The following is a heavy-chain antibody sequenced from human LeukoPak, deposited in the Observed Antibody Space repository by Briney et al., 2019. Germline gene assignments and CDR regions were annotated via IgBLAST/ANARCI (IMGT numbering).Heavy chain of an antibody. V-gene: IGHV1-18*04. CDR2: ISAYNGNT. Sequence: GASVNVSCNASGYTFTSYGISWLRQAPGQGLEWMGWISAYNGNTNYAQKLQGRVTMTTDTSTRTAYMELRSMRSDDTAVYYCARDLGDTSGWVGYFQHWGQGTLVTVSS. CDR1: GYTFTSYG. J-gene: IGHJ1*01. CDR3: ARDLGDTSGWVGYFQH. D-gene: IGHD6-19*01.